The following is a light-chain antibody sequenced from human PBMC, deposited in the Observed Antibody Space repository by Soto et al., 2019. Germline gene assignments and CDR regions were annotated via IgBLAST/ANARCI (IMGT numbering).Light chain of an antibody. CDR3: QQYDNRPFT. CDR2: DAS. CDR1: QDISKF. V-gene: IGKV1-33*01. J-gene: IGKJ3*01. Sequence: DIQITQSPSSLSASVGDRVSFTCQASQDISKFLNWYQHKPGQDPSLLIYDASKSQFGVPSRFSGNGSGTDFTFTISSLQPEDNATYYCQQYDNRPFTVGPGTKVDIK.